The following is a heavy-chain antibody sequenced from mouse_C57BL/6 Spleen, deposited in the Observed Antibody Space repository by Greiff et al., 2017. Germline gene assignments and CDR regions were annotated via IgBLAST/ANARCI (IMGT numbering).Heavy chain of an antibody. Sequence: EVHLVESGGGLVKPGGSLKLSCAASGFTFSDYGMHWVRQAPEKGLEWVAYISSGSSTIYYADTVKGRFTISRDNAKNTLFLQMTSLRSEDTAMYYCARPLISYFDYWGQGTTLTVSS. CDR2: ISSGSSTI. J-gene: IGHJ2*01. CDR1: GFTFSDYG. CDR3: ARPLISYFDY. V-gene: IGHV5-17*01.